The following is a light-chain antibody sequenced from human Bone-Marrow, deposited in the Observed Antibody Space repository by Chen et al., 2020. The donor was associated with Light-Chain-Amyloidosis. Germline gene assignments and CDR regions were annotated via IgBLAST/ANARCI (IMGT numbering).Light chain of an antibody. Sequence: DIQMTQSPSSLSASVGDRVTITCRASQTISNYFNWYQQKPGRAPKLLIYAASNLQSGVPSRFSGSGSGTDFTLTISSLQPEDFATYYGQQSYNTPRTFGQGTKVEIK. CDR3: QQSYNTPRT. J-gene: IGKJ1*01. CDR2: AAS. CDR1: QTISNY. V-gene: IGKV1-39*01.